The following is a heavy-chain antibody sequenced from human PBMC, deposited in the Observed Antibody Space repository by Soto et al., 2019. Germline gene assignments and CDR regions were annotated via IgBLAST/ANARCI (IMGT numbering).Heavy chain of an antibody. Sequence: VELLDSGGGLVQPGGSLRLSCAASGFTFSDYYMSWIRQAPGKGLEWVSYISSSSSYTNYADSVKGRFTISRDNAKNSLYLQMNSLRAEDTAVYYCARGAVPATATSPWFDPWGQGTLVTVSS. V-gene: IGHV3-11*06. CDR2: ISSSSSYT. D-gene: IGHD2-2*01. J-gene: IGHJ5*02. CDR1: GFTFSDYY. CDR3: ARGAVPATATSPWFDP.